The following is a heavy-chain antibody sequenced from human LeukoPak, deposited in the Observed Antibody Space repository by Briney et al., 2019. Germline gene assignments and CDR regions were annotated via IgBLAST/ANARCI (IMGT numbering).Heavy chain of an antibody. D-gene: IGHD4-11*01. Sequence: GASVKVSCKASGYTFTGYYMHWVRQAPGQGPEWMGWMSPHSGDTNYAQKFRGRVTMTRDTSITTAYMELTSLTSDDTAVYYCVRDLYMASPSPDYWGRGTLVTVSS. CDR2: MSPHSGDT. CDR1: GYTFTGYY. V-gene: IGHV1-2*02. CDR3: VRDLYMASPSPDY. J-gene: IGHJ4*02.